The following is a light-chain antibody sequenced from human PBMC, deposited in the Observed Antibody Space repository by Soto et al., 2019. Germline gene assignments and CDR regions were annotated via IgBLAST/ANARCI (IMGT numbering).Light chain of an antibody. J-gene: IGKJ3*01. CDR1: QSVSSSY. V-gene: IGKV3-20*01. CDR2: GAS. Sequence: EIVLTQSPGTLSLSPGERATLSCRASQSVSSSYLAWYQQKPGQAPRLLIYGASSRDTGIPDRFSGRGSGTDFSLTISRLEPEDSAVYYCQRYASSPLFTFGPGTKVDIK. CDR3: QRYASSPLFT.